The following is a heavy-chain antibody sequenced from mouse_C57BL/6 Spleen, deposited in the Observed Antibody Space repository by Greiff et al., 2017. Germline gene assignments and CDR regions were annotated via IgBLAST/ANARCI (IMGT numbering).Heavy chain of an antibody. J-gene: IGHJ2*01. Sequence: QVQLQQPGTELVKPGASVKLSCKASGYTFTSYWMHWVKQRPGQGLEWIGNINPSNGGTNYNEKFKSKATLTVDKSSSTAYMQRSSLTSEDSAVYYWAREGLSTTVVATQYYFDYWGQGTTLTVSS. V-gene: IGHV1-53*01. CDR2: INPSNGGT. D-gene: IGHD1-1*01. CDR3: AREGLSTTVVATQYYFDY. CDR1: GYTFTSYW.